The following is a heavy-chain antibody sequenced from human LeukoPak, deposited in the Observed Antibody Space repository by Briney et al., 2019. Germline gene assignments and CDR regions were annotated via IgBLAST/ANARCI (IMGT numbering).Heavy chain of an antibody. CDR1: GFTFSIYW. J-gene: IGHJ4*02. V-gene: IGHV3-7*01. CDR2: IKEDGSEE. CDR3: ARIRPGNYFDY. Sequence: GGSLRLSCTASGFTFSIYWMSWVRQAPGKGLELVASIKEDGSEEHYVDSVKGRFTISRDNARNSVHVQMNSLRAEDTAVYFCARIRPGNYFDYWGQGALVTVSS. D-gene: IGHD6-6*01.